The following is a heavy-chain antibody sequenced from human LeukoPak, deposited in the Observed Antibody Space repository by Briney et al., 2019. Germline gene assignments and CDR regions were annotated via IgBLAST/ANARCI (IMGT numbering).Heavy chain of an antibody. D-gene: IGHD3-16*01. V-gene: IGHV3-21*01. CDR3: ARTGWPFGVPRPPFDY. J-gene: IGHJ4*02. CDR1: GFTFSSYS. Sequence: GGTLRLSCAASGFTFSSYSMNWVRQAPGKGLEWVSSISSSSSYMYYADSVKGRFTISRDNAKNSLYLQMNSLRAEDTAVYYCARTGWPFGVPRPPFDYWGQGTLVTVSS. CDR2: ISSSSSYM.